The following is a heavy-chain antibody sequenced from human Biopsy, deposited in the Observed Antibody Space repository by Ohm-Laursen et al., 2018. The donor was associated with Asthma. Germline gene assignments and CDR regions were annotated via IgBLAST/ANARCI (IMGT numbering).Heavy chain of an antibody. D-gene: IGHD3-9*01. CDR3: AREPIKATYFYGMDV. CDR2: ITYDGSKT. J-gene: IGHJ6*02. V-gene: IGHV3-30*15. Sequence: SLRLSCAASGFRFSSYAMHWVRQAPGKGLEWVALITYDGSKTIYGDSVRGRFTVSRDSSTNTLYLQLSSLRAEDTAVYFCAREPIKATYFYGMDVWGQGTTVTVSS. CDR1: GFRFSSYA.